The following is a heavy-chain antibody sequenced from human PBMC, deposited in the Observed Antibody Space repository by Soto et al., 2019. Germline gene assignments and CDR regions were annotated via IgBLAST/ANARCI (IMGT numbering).Heavy chain of an antibody. Sequence: GGSLRLSCAAPGFTFSSYAMSWVRPAPGKGLEWVSAISGSGGSTYYADSVKGRFTISRDNSKNTLYLQMNSLRAEDTAVYYCAKKNMMAGAPHYFDYWGQGTLVTVSS. V-gene: IGHV3-23*01. D-gene: IGHD6-19*01. CDR1: GFTFSSYA. CDR3: AKKNMMAGAPHYFDY. CDR2: ISGSGGST. J-gene: IGHJ4*02.